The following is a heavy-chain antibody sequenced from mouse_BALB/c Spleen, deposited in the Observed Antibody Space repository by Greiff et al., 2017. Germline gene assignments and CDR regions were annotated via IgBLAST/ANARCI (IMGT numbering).Heavy chain of an antibody. CDR3: ARTGYGNYWYFDV. J-gene: IGHJ1*01. Sequence: QVQLQQPGAELVKPGASVKLSCKASGYTFTSYWMHWVKQRPGKGLEWIGEINPSNGRTNYNEKFKSKATLTVDKSSSTAYMQLSSLTSEDSAVYYCARTGYGNYWYFDVWGAGTTVTVSS. D-gene: IGHD2-10*02. CDR1: GYTFTSYW. V-gene: IGHV1S81*02. CDR2: INPSNGRT.